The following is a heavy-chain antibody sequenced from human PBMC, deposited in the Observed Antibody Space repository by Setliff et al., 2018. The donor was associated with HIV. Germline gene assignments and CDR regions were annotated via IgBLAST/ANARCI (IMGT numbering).Heavy chain of an antibody. V-gene: IGHV4-61*02. CDR3: AREIPYSFGYYFDY. J-gene: IGHJ4*02. D-gene: IGHD5-18*01. CDR1: DDSINYSTYY. Sequence: PSETLSLTCSVSDDSINYSTYYWSWIRQPAGKGLEWIGRIYTSGSTKYNPSLKSRLTISVDTSKNQFSLKLRSVTAADTAAYYCAREIPYSFGYYFDYWGQGTLVTVSS. CDR2: IYTSGST.